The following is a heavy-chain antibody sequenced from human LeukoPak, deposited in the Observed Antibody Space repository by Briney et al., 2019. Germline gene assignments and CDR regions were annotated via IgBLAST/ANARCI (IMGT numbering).Heavy chain of an antibody. V-gene: IGHV1-18*01. J-gene: IGHJ3*02. CDR3: ARDRSPVLSYYYGSGIINDAFDI. Sequence: ASVKVSCKASGYTFTSYGISWVRQATGQGLEWMGWINAYSGNTSYAQKFQGRVTMTTDTSISTAYMELSSLRSDDTAVYYCARDRSPVLSYYYGSGIINDAFDIWGQGTMVTVSS. CDR1: GYTFTSYG. D-gene: IGHD3-10*01. CDR2: INAYSGNT.